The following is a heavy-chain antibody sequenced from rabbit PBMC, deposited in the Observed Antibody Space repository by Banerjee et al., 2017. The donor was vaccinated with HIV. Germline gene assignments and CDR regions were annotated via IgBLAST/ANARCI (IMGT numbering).Heavy chain of an antibody. Sequence: QEQLEESGGDLVKPEGSLTLTCTASGFSFSSSYWICWIRQAPGKGLEWIACIDAGSSGTTYYASWAKGRFTISSHNAQNTLYLQLNSLTAADTATYFCYVTGGDYYNHNLWGPGTLVTVS. D-gene: IGHD8-1*01. CDR1: GFSFSSSYW. CDR3: YVTGGDYYNHNL. CDR2: IDAGSSGTT. J-gene: IGHJ4*01. V-gene: IGHV1S45*01.